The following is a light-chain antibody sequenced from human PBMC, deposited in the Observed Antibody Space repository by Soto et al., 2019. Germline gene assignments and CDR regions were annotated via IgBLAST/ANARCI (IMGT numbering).Light chain of an antibody. V-gene: IGKV1-16*01. CDR1: QGISKS. CDR3: QQYKSYPLT. Sequence: DIQMTQSPSSLSAFVGDRVTITCRASQGISKSLAWFQQKPGKAPKSLIDTASSLHSGVPSRFSDTGSGTEFTHTISSLQPEDSVMYYCQQYKSYPLTFGGGTKVEIK. CDR2: TAS. J-gene: IGKJ4*01.